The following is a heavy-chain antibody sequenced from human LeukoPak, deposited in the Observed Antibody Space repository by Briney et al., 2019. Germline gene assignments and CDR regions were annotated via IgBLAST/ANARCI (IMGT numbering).Heavy chain of an antibody. Sequence: GGSLRLSCAASGFTFSSYGMHWVRQAPGKGLEWVAVISYDGSKKYYADSVKGRFTISRDNSKNTLYLQMNSLRAEDTAVYYWASKITMVRGAKYYYGMDVWGQGTTVTVSS. CDR3: ASKITMVRGAKYYYGMDV. D-gene: IGHD3-10*01. CDR2: ISYDGSKK. V-gene: IGHV3-30*03. J-gene: IGHJ6*02. CDR1: GFTFSSYG.